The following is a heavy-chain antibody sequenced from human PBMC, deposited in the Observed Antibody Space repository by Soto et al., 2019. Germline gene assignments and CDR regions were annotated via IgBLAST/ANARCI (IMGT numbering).Heavy chain of an antibody. CDR1: GGSISSYY. V-gene: IGHV4-59*01. J-gene: IGHJ6*02. CDR3: ARGPRITIFGVEYGMDV. CDR2: IYYSGST. Sequence: QVQLQESGPGLVKPSETLSLTCTVSGGSISSYYWSWIRQPPGEGMEWIGYIYYSGSTNYNSSLKSRVAKSVDTSKGQFSLKLSSVTAADTAVYYCARGPRITIFGVEYGMDVWGQGTTVTVSS. D-gene: IGHD3-3*01.